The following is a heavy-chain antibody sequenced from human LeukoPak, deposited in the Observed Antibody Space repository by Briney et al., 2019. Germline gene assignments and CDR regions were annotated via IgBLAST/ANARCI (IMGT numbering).Heavy chain of an antibody. CDR1: GFTFSSYG. D-gene: IGHD6-6*01. CDR3: ASSTGDKYSSSWGAFDI. V-gene: IGHV3-30*02. J-gene: IGHJ3*02. CDR2: IRYDGSNK. Sequence: PGGSLRLSCAASGFTFSSYGMHRVRQAPGKGLEWVAFIRYDGSNKYYADSVKGRFTISRDNSKNTLYLQMNSLRAEDTAVYYCASSTGDKYSSSWGAFDIRGQGTMVTVSS.